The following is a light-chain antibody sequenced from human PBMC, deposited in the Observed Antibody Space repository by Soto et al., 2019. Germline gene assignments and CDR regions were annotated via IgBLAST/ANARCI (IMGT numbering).Light chain of an antibody. CDR2: GNN. CDR1: SSNIGSHP. J-gene: IGLJ2*01. CDR3: AAWDDSLNGVI. Sequence: QSVLTQPPSASGTPGQRVTISCSGSSSNIGSHPANWYQQLPGTAPQLLIFGNNQQPTGVPDRFSGSKSGTSVSLAISGLQAEDEADYYCAAWDDSLNGVIFGGGTKLTVL. V-gene: IGLV1-44*01.